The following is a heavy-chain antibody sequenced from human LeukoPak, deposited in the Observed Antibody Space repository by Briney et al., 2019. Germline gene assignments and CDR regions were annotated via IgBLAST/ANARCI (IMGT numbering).Heavy chain of an antibody. D-gene: IGHD3-10*01. J-gene: IGHJ6*04. Sequence: VGSLRLSCAASGFTFGSYAMHWVRQAPGKGLEWVAVISYDGSNKYYADSVKGRFTISRDNSKNTLYLQMNSLRAEDTAVYYCARARGQYGSGSYSVDVWGKGTTVTVSS. CDR2: ISYDGSNK. V-gene: IGHV3-30*04. CDR3: ARARGQYGSGSYSVDV. CDR1: GFTFGSYA.